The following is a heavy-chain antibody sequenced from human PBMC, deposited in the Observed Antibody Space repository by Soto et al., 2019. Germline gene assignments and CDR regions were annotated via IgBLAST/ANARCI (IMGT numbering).Heavy chain of an antibody. Sequence: QVQLVESGGGVVQPGKSLRLSCAASGFIFSNYGMHWVRQAPGKGLEWVALISFDGKNRNYADSVKGRFTIYRDNPKNTLYMAMNSLRHEDTAFYYCAKRGGVVGGSEHPFFEYWGQGTLVTVSS. CDR1: GFIFSNYG. V-gene: IGHV3-30*18. CDR2: ISFDGKNR. CDR3: AKRGGVVGGSEHPFFEY. J-gene: IGHJ4*02. D-gene: IGHD2-15*01.